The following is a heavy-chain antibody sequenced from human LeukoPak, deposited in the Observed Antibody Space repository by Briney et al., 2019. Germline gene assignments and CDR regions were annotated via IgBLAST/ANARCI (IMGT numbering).Heavy chain of an antibody. J-gene: IGHJ4*02. V-gene: IGHV3-30-3*01. CDR1: GFTLSTYA. CDR2: ISYDGSNK. D-gene: IGHD3-3*01. CDR3: ASAAKTYDFWSCFDH. Sequence: GGSLRLSCAASGFTLSTYAMLWVRQAPGKGLEWVAFISYDGSNKYYTDSVKGRFTISRDTSKNTLFLQMNSLRAEDTAVYYCASAAKTYDFWSCFDHWGQGTLVSVSS.